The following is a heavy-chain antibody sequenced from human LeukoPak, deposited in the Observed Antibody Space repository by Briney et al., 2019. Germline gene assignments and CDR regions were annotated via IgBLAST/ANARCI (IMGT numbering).Heavy chain of an antibody. J-gene: IGHJ4*02. D-gene: IGHD6-13*01. CDR2: IYSGGST. Sequence: QPGGSLRLSCAASGVTVRSNYMSWVRQAPGKGLEWVSVIYSGGSTYYADSVKGRFTISRDNSKNTLYLQMNSLGAEDTAVYYCARVPGEKQQLGKYYFDYWGQGTLVTVSS. V-gene: IGHV3-66*01. CDR3: ARVPGEKQQLGKYYFDY. CDR1: GVTVRSNY.